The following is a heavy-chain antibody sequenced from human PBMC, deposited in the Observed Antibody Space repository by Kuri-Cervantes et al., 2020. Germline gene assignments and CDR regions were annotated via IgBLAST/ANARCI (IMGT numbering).Heavy chain of an antibody. CDR2: IKSKTDGGTT. CDR3: ARGWFGELGGYYFDY. V-gene: IGHV3-15*01. D-gene: IGHD3-10*01. J-gene: IGHJ4*02. Sequence: GESLKISCAASGFTFSNAWMSWVRQAPGKGLEWVGRIKSKTDGGTTDYAAPVKGRFTISRDDSKNTLYLQMNSLKTEDTAVYYCARGWFGELGGYYFDYWGQGTLVTVSS. CDR1: GFTFSNAW.